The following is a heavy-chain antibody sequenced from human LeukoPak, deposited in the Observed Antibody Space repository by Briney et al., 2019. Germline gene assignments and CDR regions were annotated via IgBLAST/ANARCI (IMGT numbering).Heavy chain of an antibody. CDR1: GFTFSSYS. V-gene: IGHV3-21*01. D-gene: IGHD7-27*01. CDR2: ISSSSSYI. J-gene: IGHJ4*02. Sequence: GGSLRLSCAASGFTFSSYSMNWVRQAPGKGLEWVSSISSSSSYIYYADSAKGRFTISRDNAKNSLYLQMNSLRAEDTAVYYCARDGRNWGTGTDYWGQGTLVTVTS. CDR3: ARDGRNWGTGTDY.